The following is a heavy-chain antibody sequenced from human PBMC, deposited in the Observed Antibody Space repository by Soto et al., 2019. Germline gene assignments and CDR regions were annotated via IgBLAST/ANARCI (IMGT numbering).Heavy chain of an antibody. CDR3: AVASLPAFGVVSRFAV. V-gene: IGHV1-69*12. D-gene: IGHD3-3*01. Sequence: QVQLVQSGAEVKKPGSSVKVSCKASGGTFSSYAISWVRQAPGQGLEWMGGIIPIFGTANYAQKFQGRVTITADDTTSTAYRDLSSPSSEDTAVDSCAVASLPAFGVVSRFAVWGQGTTVTVSS. CDR1: GGTFSSYA. J-gene: IGHJ6*02. CDR2: IIPIFGTA.